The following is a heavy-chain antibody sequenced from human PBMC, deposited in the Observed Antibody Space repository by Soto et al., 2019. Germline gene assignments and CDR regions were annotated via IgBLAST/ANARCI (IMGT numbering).Heavy chain of an antibody. J-gene: IGHJ6*02. CDR2: ISAYNGNT. Sequence: VKVSCKASGYTFTSYGISWVRQAPGQGLEWMGWISAYNGNTNYAQKLQGRVTMTTDTSTSTAYMELRSLRSDDTAVYYCARGGYSSSWHLRSYFYYGMDVWGQGTTVTVSS. CDR3: ARGGYSSSWHLRSYFYYGMDV. CDR1: GYTFTSYG. V-gene: IGHV1-18*04. D-gene: IGHD6-13*01.